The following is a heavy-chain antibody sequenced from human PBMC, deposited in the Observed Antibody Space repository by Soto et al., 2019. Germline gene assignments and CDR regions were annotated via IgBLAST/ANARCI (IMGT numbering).Heavy chain of an antibody. D-gene: IGHD1-7*01. J-gene: IGHJ5*02. CDR2: IYYSGST. CDR3: ARHPYNWNSLNWFDP. Sequence: SETLSLTCTVSGGSISSYYWSWIRQPPGKGLEWIGYIYYSGSTNYNPSLKGRVTISVDTSKNQFSLKLSSVTAADTAVYYCARHPYNWNSLNWFDPWGQGTLVTVSS. CDR1: GGSISSYY. V-gene: IGHV4-59*08.